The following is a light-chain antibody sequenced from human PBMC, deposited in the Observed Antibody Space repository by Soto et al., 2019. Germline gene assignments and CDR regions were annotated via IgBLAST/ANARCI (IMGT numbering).Light chain of an antibody. CDR3: QKCNSAPFT. V-gene: IGKV1-27*01. J-gene: IGKJ3*01. CDR1: QGSYNY. CDR2: AAS. Sequence: DTQMTQSPSSLSASVGDRVTITCRASQGSYNYLAWDQQKPGKVPKILIYAASSLVSGVPSRFSGSGSGTDFTLTISSLQPEDVATYYCQKCNSAPFTFGPGTTVDIK.